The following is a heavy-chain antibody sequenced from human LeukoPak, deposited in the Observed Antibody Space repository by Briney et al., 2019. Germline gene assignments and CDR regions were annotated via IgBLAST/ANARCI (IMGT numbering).Heavy chain of an antibody. CDR3: ARGFSVRDILTGYYAAEYFQH. CDR1: GGSISSGGYY. V-gene: IGHV4-31*03. Sequence: SENLSLTCTVSGGSISSGGYYWSWIRQHPGKGLEWIGYIYYTGSTYYNPSLKSRVIISVDTTKNQFSLKLSSVTAADTAVYYCARGFSVRDILTGYYAAEYFQHWGQGTLVTVSS. J-gene: IGHJ1*01. D-gene: IGHD3-9*01. CDR2: IYYTGST.